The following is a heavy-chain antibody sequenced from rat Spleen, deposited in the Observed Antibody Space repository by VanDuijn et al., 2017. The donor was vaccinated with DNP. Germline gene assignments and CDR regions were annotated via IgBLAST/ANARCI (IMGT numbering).Heavy chain of an antibody. Sequence: EVQLVESGGGPVQPGRSLKLSCVASGFIFSNYWMTWIRQAPGKGLEWVASISNTGDNTYYSDSVKGRFCLSSNNAKSTLYLQVTSLRSEDTATYYCARGYGGYWGQGVMVTVSS. CDR2: ISNTGDNT. D-gene: IGHD1-11*01. J-gene: IGHJ2*01. V-gene: IGHV5-31*01. CDR3: ARGYGGY. CDR1: GFIFSNYW.